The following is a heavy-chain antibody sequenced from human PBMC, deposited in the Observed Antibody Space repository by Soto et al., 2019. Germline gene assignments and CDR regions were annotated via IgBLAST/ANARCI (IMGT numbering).Heavy chain of an antibody. V-gene: IGHV4-59*08. CDR2: IYYSGST. CDR3: ARPYDYGDYDAFDI. D-gene: IGHD4-17*01. CDR1: GGSISSYY. Sequence: QVQLQESGPGLVKPSETLSLTCTVSGGSISSYYWSWIRQPPGKGLEWIGYIYYSGSTNYNPSLKSRVPISVDTSKNQFSLKLSSVTAADTAVYYCARPYDYGDYDAFDIWGQGTMVTVSS. J-gene: IGHJ3*02.